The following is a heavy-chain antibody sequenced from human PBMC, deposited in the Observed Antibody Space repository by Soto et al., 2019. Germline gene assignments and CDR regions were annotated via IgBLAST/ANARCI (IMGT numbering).Heavy chain of an antibody. CDR3: ARDYYDSSGYSPLDY. CDR2: IYYSGST. Sequence: TSETLSLTCTVSVGSISNYYWSWIRQPPGKGLEWIGYIYYSGSTNYNPSLKSRVTISVDTSKNQFSLKLSSVTAADTAVYYCARDYYDSSGYSPLDYWGQGTLVTVSS. D-gene: IGHD3-22*01. CDR1: VGSISNYY. V-gene: IGHV4-59*01. J-gene: IGHJ4*02.